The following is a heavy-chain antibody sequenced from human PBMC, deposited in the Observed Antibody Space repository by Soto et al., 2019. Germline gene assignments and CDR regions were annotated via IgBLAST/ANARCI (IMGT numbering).Heavy chain of an antibody. CDR2: IHYSGTT. V-gene: IGHV4-59*01. CDR3: ARYNSYAIDY. Sequence: SDTLSLTCTVSGTSISSYYWSWIRQPPGKGLEWIANIHYSGTTNYNPSLASRVTISVDTSKNQFSLKMTSVTAADRAIYFCARYNSYAIDYWGRGTLVTVSS. D-gene: IGHD2-8*01. CDR1: GTSISSYY. J-gene: IGHJ4*02.